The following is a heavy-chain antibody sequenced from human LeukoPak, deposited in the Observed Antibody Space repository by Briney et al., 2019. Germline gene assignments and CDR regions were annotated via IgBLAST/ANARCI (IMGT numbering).Heavy chain of an antibody. CDR3: AKEGRRYFDY. V-gene: IGHV3-30*18. Sequence: GGSLRLSCAATGFTFSRYGMHWVRQAPGKGLEWVAQISYDGSNKHYGDSVKGRFTIARDNSKNTLFLQMNSLRGEDTAVYYCAKEGRRYFDYWGQGNLVTVSS. CDR1: GFTFSRYG. CDR2: ISYDGSNK. J-gene: IGHJ4*02.